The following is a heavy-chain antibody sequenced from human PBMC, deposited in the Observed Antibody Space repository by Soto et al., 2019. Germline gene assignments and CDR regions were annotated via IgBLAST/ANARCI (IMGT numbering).Heavy chain of an antibody. V-gene: IGHV4-31*03. D-gene: IGHD3-10*01. CDR1: GNSISTGAYY. Sequence: TLSLTCPFSGNSISTGAYYWNCLRQHPVKGLEWIGHIFYSGNTHYSPSLESRVTISVDTSKNQFSIKLTSVPVADTAIYYCAREGRSAAQQAGFGLWGQGTLV. CDR3: AREGRSAAQQAGFGL. J-gene: IGHJ4*02. CDR2: IFYSGNT.